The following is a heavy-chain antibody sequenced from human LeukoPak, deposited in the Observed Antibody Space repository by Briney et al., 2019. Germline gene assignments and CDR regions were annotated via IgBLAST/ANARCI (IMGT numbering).Heavy chain of an antibody. D-gene: IGHD3-3*01. V-gene: IGHV4-59*12. CDR3: ARIRFLEWSLDY. CDR1: GGSISSYY. J-gene: IGHJ4*02. Sequence: SETLSLTCTVSGGSISSYYWSWIRQPPGKGLEWIGYIYYSGSTNYNPSLKSRVTMSVDTSKNQFSLKLSSVTAADTAVYYCARIRFLEWSLDYWGQGTLVTVSS. CDR2: IYYSGST.